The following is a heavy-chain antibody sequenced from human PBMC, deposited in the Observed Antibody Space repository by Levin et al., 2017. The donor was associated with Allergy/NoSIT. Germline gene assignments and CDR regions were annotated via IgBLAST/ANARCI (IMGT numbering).Heavy chain of an antibody. Sequence: PGGSLRLSCAASGFTFRNFAMSWVRQAPGKGLEWVSLIIGSGGSTFYADSVKGRFTISRDNSRNTLYVQMNSLRAEDTAIYYCARDGYSGYDSPIEDWGQGTLVTVSS. V-gene: IGHV3-23*01. CDR2: IIGSGGST. CDR3: ARDGYSGYDSPIED. J-gene: IGHJ4*02. CDR1: GFTFRNFA. D-gene: IGHD5-12*01.